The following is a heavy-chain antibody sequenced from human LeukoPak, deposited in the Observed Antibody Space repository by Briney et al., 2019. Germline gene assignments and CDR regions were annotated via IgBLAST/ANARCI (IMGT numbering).Heavy chain of an antibody. V-gene: IGHV4-39*07. CDR3: ARDLVYYDSSGYLNWFDP. Sequence: SETLSLTCTVSGGSISSSSYYWGWIRQPPGKGLEWIGEIYHSGSTNYNPSLKSRVTISVDKSKNQFSLKLSSVTAADTAVYYCARDLVYYDSSGYLNWFDPWGQGTLVTVSS. CDR2: IYHSGST. J-gene: IGHJ5*02. CDR1: GGSISSSSYY. D-gene: IGHD3-22*01.